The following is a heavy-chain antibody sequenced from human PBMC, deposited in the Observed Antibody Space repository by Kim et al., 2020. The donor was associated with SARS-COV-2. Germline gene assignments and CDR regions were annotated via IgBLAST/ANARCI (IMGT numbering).Heavy chain of an antibody. V-gene: IGHV3-7*01. J-gene: IGHJ3*02. Sequence: GGSLRLSCAASGFTFSSYWMSWVRQAPGKGLEWVANIKQDGSEKYYVDSVKGRFTISRDNAKNSLYLQMNSLRAEDTAVYYCARDLTYYYDGSGYEDAFDIWGQGTMVTVSS. CDR1: GFTFSSYW. CDR2: IKQDGSEK. CDR3: ARDLTYYYDGSGYEDAFDI. D-gene: IGHD3-22*01.